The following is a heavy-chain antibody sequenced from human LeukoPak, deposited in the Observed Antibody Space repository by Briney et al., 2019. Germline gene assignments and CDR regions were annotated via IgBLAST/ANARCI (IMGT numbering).Heavy chain of an antibody. CDR1: GFTFTTYN. J-gene: IGHJ4*02. CDR3: SKRPSTGFYYFDF. Sequence: PGGSLRLTCAASGFTFTTYNMAWVRQAPGKGLEWVSTISGTGGSTAYAESVKCRVDISRDDSKKTLYLQMNSLRAEHTAIYCCSKRPSTGFYYFDFWGQGNLGTVSS. D-gene: IGHD6-19*01. V-gene: IGHV3-23*01. CDR2: ISGTGGST.